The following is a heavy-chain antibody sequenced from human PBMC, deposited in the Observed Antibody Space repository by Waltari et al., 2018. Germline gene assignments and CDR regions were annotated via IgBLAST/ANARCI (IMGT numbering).Heavy chain of an antibody. Sequence: QVQLQQWGAGLLKPSETLSLTCAVYGGSFSGYYWSWTRQPPGKGLEWIGEINHSGSTNYNPALKSRVTISVDTSKNQFSLKLSSVTAADTAVYYCARGPRGGVSFDYWGQGTLVTVSS. CDR3: ARGPRGGVSFDY. J-gene: IGHJ4*02. CDR1: GGSFSGYY. D-gene: IGHD3-10*01. CDR2: INHSGST. V-gene: IGHV4-34*01.